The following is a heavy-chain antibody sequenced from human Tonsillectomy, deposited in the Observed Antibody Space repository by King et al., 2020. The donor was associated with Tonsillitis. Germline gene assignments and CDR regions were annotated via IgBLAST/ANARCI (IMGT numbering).Heavy chain of an antibody. Sequence: VQLLESGGGVVQPGRSLRLSCAASGFTLSSYAMHWGRQAPGKGLEWVAVISYDGSIKYYAESVKGRFTISRDNSKNTLYLQMNSLRAEDTAVYDCAGVTVGGGYSYGSQGAFDYWGQGTLVTVSS. CDR3: AGVTVGGGYSYGSQGAFDY. V-gene: IGHV3-30*01. J-gene: IGHJ4*02. CDR1: GFTLSSYA. D-gene: IGHD5-18*01. CDR2: ISYDGSIK.